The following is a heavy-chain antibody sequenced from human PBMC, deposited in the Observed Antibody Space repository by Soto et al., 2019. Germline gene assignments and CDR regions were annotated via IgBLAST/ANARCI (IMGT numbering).Heavy chain of an antibody. V-gene: IGHV6-1*01. J-gene: IGHJ6*02. CDR2: AYYRSKWYN. CDR1: GDSVSSNSAA. D-gene: IGHD2-15*01. Sequence: PSQTLSLTCDISGDSVSSNSAAWNWIRQSPSRGLEWLGRAYYRSKWYNDYAVSVKSRITIDPDASNNQFSLHLNSVTPEDTAVYYCARGASPYCSLGLDVWGQGXTVTVSS. CDR3: ARGASPYCSLGLDV.